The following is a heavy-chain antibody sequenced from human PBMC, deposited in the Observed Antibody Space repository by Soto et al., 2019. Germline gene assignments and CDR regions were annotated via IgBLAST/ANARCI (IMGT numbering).Heavy chain of an antibody. V-gene: IGHV3-74*01. D-gene: IGHD2-15*01. J-gene: IGHJ4*02. CDR1: GFTFNNYW. Sequence: EVQLVESGGVLVQPGGSLRLSCVGTGFTFNNYWMHWVRQAPGKGLVWVSRINSDGSRTNYADSVKGRFTISTDNAKNTLYLQMNSLRVEDTAVYYCLRARGINFGYFDYWGPGALVTVSS. CDR3: LRARGINFGYFDY. CDR2: INSDGSRT.